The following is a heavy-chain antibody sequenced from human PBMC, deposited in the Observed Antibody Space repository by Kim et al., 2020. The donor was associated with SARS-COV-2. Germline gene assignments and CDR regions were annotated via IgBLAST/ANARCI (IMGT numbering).Heavy chain of an antibody. D-gene: IGHD3-16*01. V-gene: IGHV4-4*06. CDR3: ARGGSSGLTAVDGFDP. J-gene: IGHJ5*02. Sequence: PSLKGRVTMSVDTSKNQFSLKLSSMTLADTAVYYCARGGSSGLTAVDGFDPWGQGTLVAVSS.